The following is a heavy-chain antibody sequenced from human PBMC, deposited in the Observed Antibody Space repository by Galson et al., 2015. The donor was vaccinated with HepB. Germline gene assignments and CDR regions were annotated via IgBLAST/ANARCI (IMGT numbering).Heavy chain of an antibody. CDR1: GYTLTELS. J-gene: IGHJ3*02. CDR3: ATGYSDNGGGDSFDI. D-gene: IGHD3-22*01. V-gene: IGHV1-24*01. CDR2: VDPEDGDT. Sequence: SVKVSCKVSGYTLTELSIHWVRQTPGKWLEWMGGVDPEDGDTISAQNFQGRVTMTEDTSTDTAYMELRSLRSEDSAFYYCATGYSDNGGGDSFDIWGQGTMGIAFS.